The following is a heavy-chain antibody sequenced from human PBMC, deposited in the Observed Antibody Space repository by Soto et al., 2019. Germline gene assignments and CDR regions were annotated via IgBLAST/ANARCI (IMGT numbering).Heavy chain of an antibody. CDR1: GGTFSNHA. Sequence: QVHLVQSGAEVKKPGSSVKVSCKASGGTFSNHAINWVRQAPGQGLEWMGRIIPIFTTTNYAQKFQGRVTITADESTITAYMELSSLKYDDTAIYYCAREVAADGTFREDVFDISGQGTIVTGSS. CDR2: IIPIFTTT. V-gene: IGHV1-69*12. D-gene: IGHD6-13*01. CDR3: AREVAADGTFREDVFDI. J-gene: IGHJ3*02.